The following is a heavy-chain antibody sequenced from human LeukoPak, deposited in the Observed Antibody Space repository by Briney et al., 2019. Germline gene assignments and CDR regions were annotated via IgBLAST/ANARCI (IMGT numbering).Heavy chain of an antibody. Sequence: ASVTVSCKASGYTFTSYDINWVRQAPGQGLEWMGWMKPNSGNTGYAQNFQGRVTMTRNTSISTAYMELSSLRSEDTAVYYCARAGRSSSWYGGYNWFDPWGQGTLVTVSS. CDR3: ARAGRSSSWYGGYNWFDP. J-gene: IGHJ5*02. V-gene: IGHV1-8*01. CDR1: GYTFTSYD. D-gene: IGHD6-13*01. CDR2: MKPNSGNT.